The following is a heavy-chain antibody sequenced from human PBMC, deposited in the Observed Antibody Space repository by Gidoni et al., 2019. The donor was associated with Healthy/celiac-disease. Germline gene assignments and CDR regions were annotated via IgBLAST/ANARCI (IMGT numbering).Heavy chain of an antibody. CDR3: ARSYGGNGYYFDY. D-gene: IGHD4-17*01. V-gene: IGHV3-33*01. CDR1: VFTFSNYG. CDR2: IWYDGSNK. Sequence: GESGGGVVQPGMTLRLSCAASVFTFSNYGMHWVRQAPGKGLEWVAVIWYDGSNKYYADSVKGRFTISRDNSKNTLYLQMNSLRAEDTAVYYCARSYGGNGYYFDYWGQGTLVTVSS. J-gene: IGHJ4*02.